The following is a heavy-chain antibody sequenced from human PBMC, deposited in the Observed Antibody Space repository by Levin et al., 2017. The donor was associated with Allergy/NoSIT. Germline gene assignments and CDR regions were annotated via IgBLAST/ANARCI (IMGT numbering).Heavy chain of an antibody. CDR3: ARSASNVNAGYGMDV. V-gene: IGHV1-69*02. J-gene: IGHJ6*02. Sequence: SVKVSCKASGGTFSSYTISWVRQAPGQGLEWMGRIIPILGIANYAQKFQGRVTITADKSTSTAYMELSSLRSEDTAVYYCARSASNVNAGYGMDVWGQGTTVTVSS. CDR2: IIPILGIA. CDR1: GGTFSSYT. D-gene: IGHD4/OR15-4a*01.